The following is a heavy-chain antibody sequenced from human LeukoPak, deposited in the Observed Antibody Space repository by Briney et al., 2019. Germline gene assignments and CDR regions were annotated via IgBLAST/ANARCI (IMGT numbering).Heavy chain of an antibody. CDR2: IYYSGST. CDR3: ARGARDVLTGYYPFAY. Sequence: SETLSLTCTVSGGSISSYYWSWIRQPPGKGLEWIGYIYYSGSTSYNPSLKSRVTISVDTSKNQFSLKLSSVTAADTAVYYCARGARDVLTGYYPFAYWGQGTLVTVSS. J-gene: IGHJ4*02. D-gene: IGHD3-9*01. CDR1: GGSISSYY. V-gene: IGHV4-59*01.